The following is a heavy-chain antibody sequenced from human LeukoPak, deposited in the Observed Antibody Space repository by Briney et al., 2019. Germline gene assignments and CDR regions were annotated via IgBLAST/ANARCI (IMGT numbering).Heavy chain of an antibody. Sequence: GGSLRLSCAASGYTFSSYAMSWVRQAPGKGLEWVSAISGSGGSTYYADSVKGRFTISRDNSKNTLYLQMNSLRAEDTAVYYCASPGYDILTPLDYWGQGTLVTVSS. D-gene: IGHD3-9*01. CDR3: ASPGYDILTPLDY. CDR2: ISGSGGST. V-gene: IGHV3-23*01. CDR1: GYTFSSYA. J-gene: IGHJ4*02.